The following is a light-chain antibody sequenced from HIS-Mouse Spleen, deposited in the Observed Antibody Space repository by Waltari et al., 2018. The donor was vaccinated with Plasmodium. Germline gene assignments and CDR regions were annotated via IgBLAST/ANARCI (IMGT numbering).Light chain of an antibody. V-gene: IGKV1-8*01. CDR2: AAS. J-gene: IGKJ4*01. CDR3: QQYYSYPLT. Sequence: AIRMTQSPSSFSASTGDRVTITCRASQGISSYLAWYQQKPGKAPKPLIYAASTLQSGVPSRFSGSGSGTDFTLTISCLQSEDFATYYCQQYYSYPLTFGGGTK. CDR1: QGISSY.